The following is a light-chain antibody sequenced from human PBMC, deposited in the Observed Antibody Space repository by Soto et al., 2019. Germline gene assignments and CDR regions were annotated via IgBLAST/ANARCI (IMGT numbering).Light chain of an antibody. CDR2: DVS. CDR1: SSDVGGYDY. Sequence: QSVLTQPRSVSWSPGQSVTLSCTGTSSDVGGYDYVSWYQQHPDKAPKLIIYDVSRRPSGVPDRFSGSKSDNTASLTISGLQAEDDADYYCCSYAGNWRVFGTGTNVTV. CDR3: CSYAGNWRV. V-gene: IGLV2-11*01. J-gene: IGLJ1*01.